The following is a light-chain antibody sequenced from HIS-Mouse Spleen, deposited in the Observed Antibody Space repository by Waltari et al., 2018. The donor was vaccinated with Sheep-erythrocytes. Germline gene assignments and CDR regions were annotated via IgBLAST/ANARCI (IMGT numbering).Light chain of an antibody. J-gene: IGLJ1*01. V-gene: IGLV9-49*01. CDR1: SGSSNYK. CDR2: VGTGGIVG. CDR3: GADHGSGSNFVYV. Sequence: QPVLTQPPSASASLGASVTLTCTLSSGSSNYKADWYQQRPGKGPRFVMRVGTGGIVGSKGDGIPDRFSVLGSGLNRYLTIKNIQEEDESDYHCGADHGSGSNFVYVFGTGTKVTVL.